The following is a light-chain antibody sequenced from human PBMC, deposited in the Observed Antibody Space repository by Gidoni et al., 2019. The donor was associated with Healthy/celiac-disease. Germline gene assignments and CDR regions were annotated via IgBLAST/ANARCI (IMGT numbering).Light chain of an antibody. V-gene: IGKV3-15*01. CDR1: PSVSSN. CDR2: GAS. Sequence: EIVLTQSPATLAVSPGERATLSCRASPSVSSNLAWYQQKPGQAPRLLIYGASTRATGIPARFSGSGSGTEFTLNISSLQSEDFAVYYCQQYNNWPPNTFGPGTKVDIK. CDR3: QQYNNWPPNT. J-gene: IGKJ3*01.